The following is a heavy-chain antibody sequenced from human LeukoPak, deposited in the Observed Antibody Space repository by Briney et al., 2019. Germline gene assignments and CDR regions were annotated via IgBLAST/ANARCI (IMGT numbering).Heavy chain of an antibody. CDR2: IYHSGST. V-gene: IGHV4-4*02. Sequence: SETLSLTCAVSGGSISSSNWWSWIRQPPGKGLEWIGEIYHSGSTNYNPSLKSRVTISVDTSKNQFSLKLSSVTAADSAVYYCASISRGWPESGHPNWFDPWGQGTLVTVSS. J-gene: IGHJ5*02. D-gene: IGHD6-19*01. CDR3: ASISRGWPESGHPNWFDP. CDR1: GGSISSSNW.